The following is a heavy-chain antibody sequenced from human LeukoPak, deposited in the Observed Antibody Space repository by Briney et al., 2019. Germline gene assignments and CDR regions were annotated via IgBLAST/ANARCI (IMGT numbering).Heavy chain of an antibody. V-gene: IGHV1-2*02. Sequence: ASVKVSCKASGYTFTGYYMHWVRQAPGQGLEWMGWINPNSGGTNYAQKFQGRVTMTRDTSISTAYMELSRLRSDDTAVYYCARTPRPGTTEGGYGMDVWGQGTTVTVSS. CDR3: ARTPRPGTTEGGYGMDV. J-gene: IGHJ6*02. D-gene: IGHD1-7*01. CDR2: INPNSGGT. CDR1: GYTFTGYY.